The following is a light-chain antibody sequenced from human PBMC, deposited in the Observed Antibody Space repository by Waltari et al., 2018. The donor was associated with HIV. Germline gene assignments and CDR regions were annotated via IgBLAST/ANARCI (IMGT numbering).Light chain of an antibody. V-gene: IGKV1-6*01. J-gene: IGKJ1*01. Sequence: AIQLTQSPSSLSASVGDRVTITCRASQGIRNELGWYQQKPGKAPKLLIYAASSLQSVVPSRFSGSGSGTDFTLTISSLQPEDSATYYCLQDDSYPRTFGQGTKVEIK. CDR1: QGIRNE. CDR2: AAS. CDR3: LQDDSYPRT.